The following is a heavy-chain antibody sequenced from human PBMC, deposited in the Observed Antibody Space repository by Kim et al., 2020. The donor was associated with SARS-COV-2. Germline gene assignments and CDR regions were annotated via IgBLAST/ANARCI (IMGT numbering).Heavy chain of an antibody. D-gene: IGHD6-6*01. CDR3: VKEDGSSSGHY. CDR1: GFTFSIYA. Sequence: GGSLRLSCAASGFTFSIYAMSWVRQAPGKGLDWVSAVTGGGSGHGTYYADSVKGRFTISRDNSKNMLYLQMNSLRADDTAIYYCVKEDGSSSGHYWGQGISVTVSS. J-gene: IGHJ4*02. V-gene: IGHV3-23*01. CDR2: VTGGGSGHGT.